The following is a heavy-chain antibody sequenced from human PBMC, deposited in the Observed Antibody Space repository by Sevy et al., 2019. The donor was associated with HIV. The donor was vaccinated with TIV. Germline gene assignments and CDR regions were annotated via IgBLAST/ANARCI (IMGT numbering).Heavy chain of an antibody. Sequence: ASVKVSCKASGYTFTGYYMHWVRQAPGQGLEWMGWINPNSGGTNYGQKFQGWVTMTRDTSSSTAYMELSRLRSDDTAVYYCARSSGEIADDAFDIWGQGTMVTVSS. V-gene: IGHV1-2*04. J-gene: IGHJ3*02. CDR2: INPNSGGT. CDR1: GYTFTGYY. D-gene: IGHD7-27*01. CDR3: ARSSGEIADDAFDI.